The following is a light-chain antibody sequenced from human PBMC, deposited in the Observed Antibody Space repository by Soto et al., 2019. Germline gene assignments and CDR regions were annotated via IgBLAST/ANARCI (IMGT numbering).Light chain of an antibody. J-gene: IGLJ1*01. CDR3: ISYRGSNNLVV. V-gene: IGLV2-8*01. CDR1: SSDVGGYDY. Sequence: QSALTQPPSASGSPGQSVTISCTGTSSDVGGYDYVSWYQQHPGKAPKLVIYEVSKRPSGVPDRFSGSKSGNTASLTVSGLQAEDEADYHCISYRGSNNLVVFGTGTKLTVL. CDR2: EVS.